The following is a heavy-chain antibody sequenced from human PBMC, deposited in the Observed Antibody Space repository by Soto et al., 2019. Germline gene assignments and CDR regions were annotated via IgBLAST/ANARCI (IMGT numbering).Heavy chain of an antibody. CDR1: GYTFTNFG. CDR3: ATRSPAFDL. Sequence: QLVQSGPEVKKPGASVKVSCKTSGYTFTNFGISWVRQAPGQGLEWMGWISTSKGDKNYAQKFRGRVTMTTDTSTNTAYMELRSLSSDVTAVYYCATRSPAFDLWGQGTLVTVSS. V-gene: IGHV1-18*01. CDR2: ISTSKGDK. J-gene: IGHJ4*02.